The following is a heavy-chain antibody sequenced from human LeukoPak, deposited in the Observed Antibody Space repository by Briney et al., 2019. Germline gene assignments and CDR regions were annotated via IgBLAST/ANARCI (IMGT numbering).Heavy chain of an antibody. CDR2: IYYSGST. V-gene: IGHV4-61*01. J-gene: IGHJ4*02. Sequence: SETLSLTCTVSGGSFSSGSYYWSWIRQPPGKGLEWIGYIYYSGSTNYNPSLKSRVTISVDTSKNQFSLKLSSVTAADTAVYYCARDYYDSSGYRLDYWGQGTLVTVSS. D-gene: IGHD3-22*01. CDR3: ARDYYDSSGYRLDY. CDR1: GGSFSSGSYY.